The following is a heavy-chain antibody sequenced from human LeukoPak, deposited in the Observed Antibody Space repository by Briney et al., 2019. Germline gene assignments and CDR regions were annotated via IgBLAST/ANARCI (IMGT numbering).Heavy chain of an antibody. CDR1: GFTFSSYW. J-gene: IGHJ3*02. CDR2: INSDGSST. V-gene: IGHV3-74*01. CDR3: AKREYCSSTSCYAFDI. D-gene: IGHD2-2*01. Sequence: GGSLRLSCVASGFTFSSYWIHWVRQAPGKGLVWVSRINSDGSSTSYADSVKGRFTISRDNSKNTLYLQMNSLRAEDTAVYYCAKREYCSSTSCYAFDIWGQGTMVTVSS.